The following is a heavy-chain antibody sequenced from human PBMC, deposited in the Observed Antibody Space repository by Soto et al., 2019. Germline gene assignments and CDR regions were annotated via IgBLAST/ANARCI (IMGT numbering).Heavy chain of an antibody. D-gene: IGHD5-18*01. J-gene: IGHJ4*02. CDR2: ISYHGRNK. Sequence: DSVGGVVQPGRSLRLSCAASGFTFSSYAMHWVRQAPGKGLEWVAVISYHGRNKYYADSVNGRFTISRDNSKNTLYLQMNSLRAEDTAVYYCARDVRDTAMQRGPFDYWGQGTLVTVSS. V-gene: IGHV3-30*04. CDR3: ARDVRDTAMQRGPFDY. CDR1: GFTFSSYA.